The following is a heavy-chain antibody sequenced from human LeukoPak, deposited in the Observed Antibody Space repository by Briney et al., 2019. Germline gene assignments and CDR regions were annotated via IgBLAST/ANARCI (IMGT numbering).Heavy chain of an antibody. D-gene: IGHD6-13*01. V-gene: IGHV4-39*07. Sequence: PSETLSLTCTVSGGSISSSSYYWGWIRQPPGKGLEWIGSIYYSGSTNYNPSLKSRVTISVDTSKNQFSLKLSSVTAADTAVYYCARGSADSSSWYYYYYYYMDVWGKGTTVTVSS. CDR2: IYYSGST. J-gene: IGHJ6*03. CDR1: GGSISSSSYY. CDR3: ARGSADSSSWYYYYYYYMDV.